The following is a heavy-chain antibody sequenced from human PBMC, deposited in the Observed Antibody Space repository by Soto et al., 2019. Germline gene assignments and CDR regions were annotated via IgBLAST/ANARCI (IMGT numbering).Heavy chain of an antibody. CDR1: GFTFGIHA. CDR3: GKGSAATDYFYYATDV. V-gene: IGHV3-23*01. D-gene: IGHD2-15*01. CDR2: ISGSGGST. Sequence: LRLSCPASGFTFGIHAMSWGRQAPGKGLEWVSFISGSGGSTYYADSVKGRFTISRDNSKKTLYLQMNSLRGEDTAVYYCGKGSAATDYFYYATDVWGQGTTVTVSS. J-gene: IGHJ6*02.